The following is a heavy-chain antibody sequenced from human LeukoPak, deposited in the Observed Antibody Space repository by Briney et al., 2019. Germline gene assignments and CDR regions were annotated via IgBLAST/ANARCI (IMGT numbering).Heavy chain of an antibody. Sequence: SETLSLTCTVSGGSISSSSYYWGWIRQPPGKGLEWIGSIYYSGSTYYNPSLKSRVTISVDTSKNQFSLKLSSVTAADTAVYYCARELTTPRKYYYYGMDVWGQGTTVTVSS. CDR2: IYYSGST. D-gene: IGHD4-17*01. CDR3: ARELTTPRKYYYYGMDV. CDR1: GGSISSSSYY. V-gene: IGHV4-39*07. J-gene: IGHJ6*02.